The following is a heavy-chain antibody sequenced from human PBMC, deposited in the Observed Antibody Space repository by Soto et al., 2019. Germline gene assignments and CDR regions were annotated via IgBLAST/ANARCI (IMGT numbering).Heavy chain of an antibody. Sequence: QITLKESGPTLVKPTQTFTLTCTFSGFSLSTNGVGVRWIRQPPGKALEWLALIDWDDDKRYSPSLRSRLTFAKDTSTTQVVLTLTSMDPVDTATYYCAHTLIDWGDASDIWGQGTMVTVSS. CDR2: IDWDDDK. CDR1: GFSLSTNGVG. J-gene: IGHJ3*02. V-gene: IGHV2-5*02. D-gene: IGHD3-9*01. CDR3: AHTLIDWGDASDI.